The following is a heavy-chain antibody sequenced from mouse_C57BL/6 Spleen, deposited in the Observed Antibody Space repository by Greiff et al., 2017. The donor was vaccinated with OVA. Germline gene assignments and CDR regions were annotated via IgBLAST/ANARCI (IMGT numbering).Heavy chain of an antibody. CDR2: IHPNSGST. CDR1: GYTFTSYW. J-gene: IGHJ2*01. V-gene: IGHV1-64*01. D-gene: IGHD1-1*01. CDR3: ARSGYYGSSPDY. Sequence: QVQLQQPGAELVKPGASVKLSCKASGYTFTSYWMHWVKQRPGQGLEWIGMIHPNSGSTNYNEKFKSKATLTVDKSSSTAYMQLSSLTSEDSAVYYCARSGYYGSSPDYWGQGTTLTVSS.